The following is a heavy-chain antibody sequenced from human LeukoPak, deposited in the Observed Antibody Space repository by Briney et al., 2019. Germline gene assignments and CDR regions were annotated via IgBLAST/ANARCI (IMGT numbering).Heavy chain of an antibody. CDR1: GDSVSSNSAG. Sequence: SQTLSLTCAISGDSVSSNSAGWNWIRQSPSRGLEWLGRAYYRSKWYLDYAVSMRSRLTINADTSKNQFSLHLNSVTPDDTAVYYCARGGLVRGVTHWFDPWGQGILVTVSS. J-gene: IGHJ5*02. CDR2: AYYRSKWYL. D-gene: IGHD3-10*01. V-gene: IGHV6-1*01. CDR3: ARGGLVRGVTHWFDP.